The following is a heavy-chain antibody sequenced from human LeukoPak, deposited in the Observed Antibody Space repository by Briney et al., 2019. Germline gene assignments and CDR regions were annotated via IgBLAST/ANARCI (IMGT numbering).Heavy chain of an antibody. Sequence: SETLSLTCTVSNGSIRSYYWSWIRQPPGKGLEWIGYISDSGNTNYNSSLQSRVTRSVDTSKNQFSLKLSSVTAADAAIYYCARAVGASRWRYFDYWGQGNLVTVSS. J-gene: IGHJ4*02. V-gene: IGHV4-59*01. CDR3: ARAVGASRWRYFDY. CDR2: ISDSGNT. D-gene: IGHD1-26*01. CDR1: NGSIRSYY.